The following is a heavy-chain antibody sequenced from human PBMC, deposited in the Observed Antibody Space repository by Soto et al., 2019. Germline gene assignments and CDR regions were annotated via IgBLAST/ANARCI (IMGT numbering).Heavy chain of an antibody. J-gene: IGHJ4*02. CDR2: IYPGDSDT. D-gene: IGHD3-3*01. CDR1: GYSFTNYW. V-gene: IGHV5-51*01. CDR3: ARQTNTIRQYYFDS. Sequence: GESLKISCKGSGYSFTNYWIGWVRQMPGRGLEWMGIIYPGDSDTRYSPSFQGQVTISADKSISTAYLQWSSLKASDNAMYFCARQTNTIRQYYFDSWGQGTLVTAPQ.